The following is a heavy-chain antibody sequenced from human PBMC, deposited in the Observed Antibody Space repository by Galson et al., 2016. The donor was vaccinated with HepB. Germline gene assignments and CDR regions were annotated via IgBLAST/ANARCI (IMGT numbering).Heavy chain of an antibody. CDR3: VRAAYCSSSSCSDAFDV. Sequence: SVKVSCKASGYTFSNYAVHWVRQAPGQTFEWMGWINAGNGNTKYSQKFQDRVTLTRDTSATTLYMQLSSLRSEDTAVYYCVRAAYCSSSSCSDAFDVWGQGTMVTVSS. J-gene: IGHJ3*01. D-gene: IGHD2-2*01. CDR2: INAGNGNT. V-gene: IGHV1-3*01. CDR1: GYTFSNYA.